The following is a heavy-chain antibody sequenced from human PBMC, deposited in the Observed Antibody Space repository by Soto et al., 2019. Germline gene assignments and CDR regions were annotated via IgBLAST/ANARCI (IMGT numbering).Heavy chain of an antibody. CDR2: IYWDDDK. J-gene: IGHJ6*02. D-gene: IGHD2-21*02. V-gene: IGHV2-5*02. CDR3: IQSRCGGDCLQSYASYYYYGMDV. CDR1: AFSLSTGGVG. Sequence: QITLKESGPTLVKPTQTLTLTCTFSAFSLSTGGVGVGWIRQPPGKALEWLALIYWDDDKRYSPSLRSRLTITXDXSXTXXVLTMTNMDPVDTATYYCIQSRCGGDCLQSYASYYYYGMDVWGQGTTVTVSS.